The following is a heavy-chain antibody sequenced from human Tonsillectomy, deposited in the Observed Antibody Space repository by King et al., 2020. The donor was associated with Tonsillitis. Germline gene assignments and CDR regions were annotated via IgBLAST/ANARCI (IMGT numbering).Heavy chain of an antibody. V-gene: IGHV3-21*01. D-gene: IGHD6-6*01. J-gene: IGHJ4*02. CDR1: GFTFNYYS. CDR2: IGKSSVYK. CDR3: ARDYGSSSGY. Sequence: VQLVESGGGLVKPGGSLRLSWAASGFTFNYYSMNWVRQAPGKGLEWVSSIGKSSVYKYYADSVKGRFTVSRDNAKNSLYLQMNSLRAEDTAMYYCARDYGSSSGYWGQGTLVTVSS.